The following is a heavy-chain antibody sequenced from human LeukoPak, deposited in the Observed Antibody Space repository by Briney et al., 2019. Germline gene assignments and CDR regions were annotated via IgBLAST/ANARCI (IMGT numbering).Heavy chain of an antibody. D-gene: IGHD1-14*01. V-gene: IGHV4-59*08. J-gene: IGHJ3*02. CDR1: GVSISSNY. CDR2: IYYRGNS. Sequence: PSETLSLTCTVSGVSISSNYWNWTRQPPGKGLEWIGYIYYRGNSNYNPSLQSRVTISVDTSKNQFSLKLSSVTAADTAVYYCARRGTTGAFDIWGRGTMVTVSS. CDR3: ARRGTTGAFDI.